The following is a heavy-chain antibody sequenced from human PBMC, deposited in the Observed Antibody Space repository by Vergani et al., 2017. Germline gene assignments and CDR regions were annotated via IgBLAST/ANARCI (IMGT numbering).Heavy chain of an antibody. D-gene: IGHD3-9*01. Sequence: VQLVESGGGVVQPGGSLRLSCAASGFTFSSYAMSWVRQAPGKGLEWVSVISGSGGSTYYADSVKGRFTISRDNSKNTLYLQMNSLRAEDTAVYYCARDIGGNLRYFDWSLGSDAFDIWGQGTMVTVSS. J-gene: IGHJ3*02. CDR3: ARDIGGNLRYFDWSLGSDAFDI. V-gene: IGHV3-23*04. CDR1: GFTFSSYA. CDR2: ISGSGGST.